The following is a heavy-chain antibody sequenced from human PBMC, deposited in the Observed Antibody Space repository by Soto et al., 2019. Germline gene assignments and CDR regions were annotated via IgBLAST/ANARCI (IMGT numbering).Heavy chain of an antibody. Sequence: EVQLVESGGGLVQPGGSLRPSCAASGFRFSIYSMNWVRQAPGKGLEWSAYITGDPNRIKYPDSVKGRFTISRDNAKNSVYLQMNSLRDEDTAVYYCARSVEGHFDYWGQGTVVTVSS. CDR3: ARSVEGHFDY. J-gene: IGHJ4*02. CDR2: ITGDPNRI. CDR1: GFRFSIYS. D-gene: IGHD6-19*01. V-gene: IGHV3-48*02.